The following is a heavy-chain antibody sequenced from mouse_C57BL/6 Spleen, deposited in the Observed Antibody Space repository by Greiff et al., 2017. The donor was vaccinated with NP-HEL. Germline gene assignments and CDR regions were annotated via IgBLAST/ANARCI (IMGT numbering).Heavy chain of an antibody. CDR1: GYTFTSYW. CDR3: ARDTTVVAGDYLDY. V-gene: IGHV1-72*01. Sequence: QVQLQQPGAELVKPGASVKLSCKASGYTFTSYWMHWVKQRPGRGLEWIGRIDPNKGGTKYNEKFKSKATLTVDKPSSTAYMQLSSLTSEDSAVYYCARDTTVVAGDYLDYWGQGTTLTVSS. CDR2: IDPNKGGT. J-gene: IGHJ2*01. D-gene: IGHD1-1*01.